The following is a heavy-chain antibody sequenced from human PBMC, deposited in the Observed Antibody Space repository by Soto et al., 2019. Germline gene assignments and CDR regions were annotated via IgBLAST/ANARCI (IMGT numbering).Heavy chain of an antibody. J-gene: IGHJ4*02. CDR2: IKSKAGGGTI. V-gene: IGHV3-15*07. D-gene: IGHD6-13*01. CDR3: IWVSKFFSSWY. CDR1: GLPFIYAW. Sequence: EVQLVESEGGLVEPGGSLRLSCEVSGLPFIYAWLNWVRQAPGKGLEWVGRIKSKAGGGTIDYAAPVKGRFTISRDDSRNTLFLQMNSLKVDDTGLYYCIWVSKFFSSWYWGQGALVTVS.